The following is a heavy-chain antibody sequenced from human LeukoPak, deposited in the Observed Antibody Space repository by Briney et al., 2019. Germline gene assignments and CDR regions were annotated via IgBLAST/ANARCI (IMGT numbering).Heavy chain of an antibody. CDR1: GFTFSDYY. CDR3: ARGGDSLGGNWFDP. J-gene: IGHJ5*02. Sequence: GGSLRLSCAASGFTFSDYYMSWIRQAPGKGLEWVSGISGSGGSTYYADSVKGRFTISRDNSKNTLYLQMNSLRAEDTAVYYCARGGDSLGGNWFDPWGQGTLVTVS. D-gene: IGHD3-16*01. CDR2: ISGSGGST. V-gene: IGHV3-23*01.